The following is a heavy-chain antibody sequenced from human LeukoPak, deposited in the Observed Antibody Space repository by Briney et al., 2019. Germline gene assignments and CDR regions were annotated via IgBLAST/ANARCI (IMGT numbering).Heavy chain of an antibody. Sequence: PSETLSLTCTVSGGSISGFYWGWIRQPPGKGLEWIGFIYYSGSANYNPSLKSRVTMSVDMSKNQFSLKLSSVTAADTAFYYCARDRDSSGWFDYWRQGALVTVSS. CDR2: IYYSGSA. V-gene: IGHV4-59*01. J-gene: IGHJ4*02. CDR1: GGSISGFY. D-gene: IGHD6-19*01. CDR3: ARDRDSSGWFDY.